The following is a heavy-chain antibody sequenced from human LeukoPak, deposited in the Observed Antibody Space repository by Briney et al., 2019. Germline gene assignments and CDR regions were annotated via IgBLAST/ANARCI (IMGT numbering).Heavy chain of an antibody. CDR1: GYTFTGYY. CDR3: ARGSYDSSDFEYLHH. J-gene: IGHJ1*01. D-gene: IGHD3-22*01. Sequence: EASVKVSCKASGYTFTGYYMHWVRQAPGQGLEWMGWINPNSGGTNYAQKFQGRVTMTRDTSIGTAYMELNRLRSDDTAVYYCARGSYDSSDFEYLHHWGQGTLVTVSS. CDR2: INPNSGGT. V-gene: IGHV1-2*02.